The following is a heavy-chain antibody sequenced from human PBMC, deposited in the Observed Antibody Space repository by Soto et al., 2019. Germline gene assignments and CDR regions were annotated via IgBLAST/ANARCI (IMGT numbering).Heavy chain of an antibody. CDR2: FDPEDGET. Sequence: ASVKVSCKVSGYTLTELSMHWVRQAPGKGLEWMGGFDPEDGETVYAQKFQGRVTMTEDTSTDTAYMELSSLRSEDTAVYYCATDFSTVSGLGNWFDPWGQGTLVTVSS. V-gene: IGHV1-24*01. CDR1: GYTLTELS. J-gene: IGHJ5*02. CDR3: ATDFSTVSGLGNWFDP. D-gene: IGHD2-8*02.